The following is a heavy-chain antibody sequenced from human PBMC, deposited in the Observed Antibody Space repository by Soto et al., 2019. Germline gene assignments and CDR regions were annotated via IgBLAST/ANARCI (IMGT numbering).Heavy chain of an antibody. J-gene: IGHJ6*03. V-gene: IGHV3-21*04. CDR1: GFTLSTYR. CDR3: ARHQGEYDIMTERYFYYMDV. CDR2: ISSSSGYI. Sequence: EVQLVESGGGLVKPGGSLRLSCAASGFTLSTYRMSWVRHAPGKTLEWVSSISSSSGYIYHADSVKGRFTISRDNAKNSLDLQMNSLRAEDTAVYYCARHQGEYDIMTERYFYYMDVWGKGTTVTISS. D-gene: IGHD3-9*01.